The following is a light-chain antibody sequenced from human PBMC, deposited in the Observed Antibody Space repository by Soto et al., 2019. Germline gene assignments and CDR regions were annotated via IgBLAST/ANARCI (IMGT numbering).Light chain of an antibody. J-gene: IGKJ3*01. V-gene: IGKV3-20*01. CDR2: GAS. Sequence: PGERATLSCRASQSVSSPYLAWYQQKPGQPPRLLIYGASSRATDIPDRFIGSGSGTEFTLTIARLAPEDFAMYYCQQYGSSPFNFGPGTKVDI. CDR3: QQYGSSPFN. CDR1: QSVSSPY.